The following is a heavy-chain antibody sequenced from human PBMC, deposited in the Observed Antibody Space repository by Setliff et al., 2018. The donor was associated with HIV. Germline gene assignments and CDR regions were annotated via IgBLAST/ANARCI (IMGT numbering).Heavy chain of an antibody. CDR2: IYYSGNT. CDR1: GGSVSSSDYY. D-gene: IGHD5-18*01. V-gene: IGHV4-39*07. J-gene: IGHJ5*02. CDR3: ARERRGYTSGFGWFDP. Sequence: SETLSLTCTVSGGSVSSSDYYWGWIRQPPGKGLEWIGSIYYSGNTYYNPPLKSRVTLSIDTSKNQFSLKLNSVTAADTAIYYCARERRGYTSGFGWFDPWGHGTLVTVSS.